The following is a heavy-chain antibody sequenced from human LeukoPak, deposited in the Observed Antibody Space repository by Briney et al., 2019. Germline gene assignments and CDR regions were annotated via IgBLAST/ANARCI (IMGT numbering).Heavy chain of an antibody. V-gene: IGHV1-18*04. CDR3: AREGGDYDFWSGYTAFDI. D-gene: IGHD3-3*01. CDR1: GYTFTDHD. Sequence: ASLKVSCKTSGYTFTDHDINWVRQAPGQGLEWMGWISAYNGNTNYAQKLQGRVTMTTDTSTSTAYMELRSLRSDDTAVYYCAREGGDYDFWSGYTAFDIWGQGTMVTVSS. CDR2: ISAYNGNT. J-gene: IGHJ3*02.